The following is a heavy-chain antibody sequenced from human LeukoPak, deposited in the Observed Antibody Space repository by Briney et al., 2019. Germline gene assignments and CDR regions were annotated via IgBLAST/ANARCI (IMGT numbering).Heavy chain of an antibody. V-gene: IGHV4-30-2*01. CDR1: GGSISSGGYY. CDR3: ARVARVVVPAAISWYFDL. D-gene: IGHD2-2*02. CDR2: IYHSGST. J-gene: IGHJ2*01. Sequence: SETLSLTCTVSGGSISSGGYYWSWIRQPPGKGLEWIGYIYHSGSTYYNPSLKSRVTISVDRSKNQFSLKLSSVTAADTAVYYCARVARVVVPAAISWYFDLWGRGTLVTVSS.